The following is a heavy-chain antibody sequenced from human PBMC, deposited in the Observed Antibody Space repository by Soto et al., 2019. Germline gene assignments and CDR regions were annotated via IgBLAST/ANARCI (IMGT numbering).Heavy chain of an antibody. CDR1: GVSVRSYT. CDR2: VFSSVSA. J-gene: IGHJ4*02. CDR3: ARDGMTTGDT. D-gene: IGHD2-21*02. V-gene: IGHV4-4*07. Sequence: SETLSLTCIVSGVSVRSYTWSWVRQPANKGLEWIGRVFSSVSATYNPSLKGRVSISMDTPENRISLKLDSVTAADAGVYFCARDGMTTGDTWGPGTLVTVSS.